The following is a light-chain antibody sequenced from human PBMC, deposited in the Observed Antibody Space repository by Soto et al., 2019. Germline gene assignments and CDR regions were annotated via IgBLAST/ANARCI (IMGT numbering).Light chain of an antibody. Sequence: EIVLTQSPGTLSLSPGERATLSCRASHTISSSYLAWYQQKPGQAPRLLMYGISRRATGIPDRFSGSGSGTAFTLTITRLEPEDFAVYYCQQYVTSSPRTFGQGTPVEIK. V-gene: IGKV3-20*01. J-gene: IGKJ1*01. CDR1: HTISSSY. CDR2: GIS. CDR3: QQYVTSSPRT.